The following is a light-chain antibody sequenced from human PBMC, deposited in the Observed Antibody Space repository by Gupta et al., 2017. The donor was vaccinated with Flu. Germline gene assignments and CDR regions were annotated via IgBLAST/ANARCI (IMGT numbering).Light chain of an antibody. CDR3: QQSVSIPCT. Sequence: DIQMTQSPSSLSASVGDRVTITCRASQSVNIFVNWYQQKGGKAPQLLIYTAATLQSGVPSRFSGSGSGTDFTLTISGLQSEDFAVYYCQQSVSIPCTFGQGTKVDIK. CDR1: QSVNIF. J-gene: IGKJ2*02. V-gene: IGKV1-39*01. CDR2: TAA.